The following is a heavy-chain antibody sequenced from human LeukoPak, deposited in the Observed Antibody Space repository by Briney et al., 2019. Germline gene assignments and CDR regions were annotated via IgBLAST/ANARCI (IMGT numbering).Heavy chain of an antibody. CDR2: ISGLGSNT. Sequence: EGSLRLSCAASGLTFSSYAMSWVRQAPGKGLEWVSGISGLGSNTYYADSVKGRFTISRDNSKNTLYLQMNSLRAEDTAVYYCAKGHMVRGSYGMDVWGKGTTVTVSS. J-gene: IGHJ6*04. CDR1: GLTFSSYA. D-gene: IGHD3-10*01. CDR3: AKGHMVRGSYGMDV. V-gene: IGHV3-23*01.